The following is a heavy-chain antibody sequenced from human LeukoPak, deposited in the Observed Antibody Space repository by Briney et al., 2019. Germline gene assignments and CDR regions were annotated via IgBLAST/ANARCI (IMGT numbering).Heavy chain of an antibody. Sequence: ASVKVSWKASGYTFTGYYMHWVRQAAGQGLEWMGWINPNSGGTNYAQKFQGRVTMTRDTSISTACMELSRLRSDDTAVYYCASSDYGAYGGWFDPWGQGTLVTVSS. D-gene: IGHD4-17*01. V-gene: IGHV1-2*02. CDR1: GYTFTGYY. CDR2: INPNSGGT. CDR3: ASSDYGAYGGWFDP. J-gene: IGHJ5*02.